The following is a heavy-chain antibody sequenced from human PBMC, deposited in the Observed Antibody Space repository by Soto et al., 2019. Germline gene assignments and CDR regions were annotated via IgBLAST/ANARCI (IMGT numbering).Heavy chain of an antibody. J-gene: IGHJ6*03. D-gene: IGHD2-2*01. CDR3: ARATKVVVPAAPHLDYYYYYMDV. Sequence: SETLSLTCTVSGGSISSGGYYWSWIRQHPGKGLEWIGYIYYSGSTYYNPSLKSRVTISVDTSKNQFSLKLSSVTAADTAVYYCARATKVVVPAAPHLDYYYYYMDVWGKGTTVTVSS. V-gene: IGHV4-31*03. CDR1: GGSISSGGYY. CDR2: IYYSGST.